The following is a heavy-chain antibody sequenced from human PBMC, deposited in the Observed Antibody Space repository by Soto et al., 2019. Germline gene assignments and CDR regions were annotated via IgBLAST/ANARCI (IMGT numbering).Heavy chain of an antibody. CDR3: GAYDSGGYI. D-gene: IGHD3-22*01. V-gene: IGHV4-59*08. CDR2: IYYSGTT. J-gene: IGHJ4*02. CDR1: GASISSYF. Sequence: QVQLQESGPGLVKPSETLSLTCTVSGASISSYFWNWIRQPPGKGLEYIGYIYYSGTTYYTPSLRGRVTISVDTSKKQFSLKLSSVTAADTAVYYCGAYDSGGYIWGQGTLVSVSS.